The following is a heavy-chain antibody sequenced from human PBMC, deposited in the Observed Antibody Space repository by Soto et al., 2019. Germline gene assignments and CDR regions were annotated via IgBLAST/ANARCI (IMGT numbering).Heavy chain of an antibody. CDR2: LSTDGSTP. CDR1: GFIFGSYA. CDR3: AKSYDLWSPYLSFGDQRDP. V-gene: IGHV3-30*01. Sequence: VGSLTLSCAASGFIFGSYAMKWVRQVPGKGPEWAAVLSTDGSTPYYADSVRGRFTISRDNSKSTLFLQMNSLRPEDTAIYFCAKSYDLWSPYLSFGDQRDPWGQGTLVTVSS. J-gene: IGHJ5*02. D-gene: IGHD3-3*01.